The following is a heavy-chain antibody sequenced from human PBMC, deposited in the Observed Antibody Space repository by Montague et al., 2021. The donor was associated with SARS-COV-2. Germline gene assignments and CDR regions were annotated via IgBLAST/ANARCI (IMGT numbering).Heavy chain of an antibody. V-gene: IGHV4-34*01. CDR1: GGSFSGNY. J-gene: IGHJ4*02. CDR2: INDSGSTNS. Sequence: SETLSLTCAVYGGSFSGNYWAWICQSPGTGLELISEINDSGSTNSNFNPSLKSRVTISVDTSKSQFSLKLSSVGAADTGVYYCARWDPQTLTMIGLRGKSASDYWGQGTTVTVSS. CDR3: ARWDPQTLTMIGLRGKSASDY. D-gene: IGHD4-23*01.